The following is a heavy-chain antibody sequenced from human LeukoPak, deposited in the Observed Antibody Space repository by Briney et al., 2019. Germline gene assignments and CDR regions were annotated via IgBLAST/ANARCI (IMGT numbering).Heavy chain of an antibody. CDR2: FDPEDGET. D-gene: IGHD6-6*01. CDR1: GYTLTELS. CDR3: VRDPYSSSPGEKNY. J-gene: IGHJ4*02. V-gene: IGHV1-24*01. Sequence: GASVKVSCKVSGYTLTELSKHWVRQAPGKGLEWMGGFDPEDGETIYAQKFQGRVTMTEDTSTDTAYMELSSLRSEDTAVYYCVRDPYSSSPGEKNYWGQGTLVTVSS.